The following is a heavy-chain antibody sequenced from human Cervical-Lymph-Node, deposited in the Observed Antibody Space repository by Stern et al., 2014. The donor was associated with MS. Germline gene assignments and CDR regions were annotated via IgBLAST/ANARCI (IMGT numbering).Heavy chain of an antibody. CDR2: IFPGDSDT. CDR1: GYSFPNFW. J-gene: IGHJ4*02. Sequence: EVQLVESGAEVKKPGESLKISCRVSGYSFPNFWIGWVRQLPGEGLEWMGIIFPGDSDTRYSPSFEGQVTISVDKSTNTAYLQWSSLKASDTAMYYCARHNSNWSNAPFDFWGRGTLVTVSS. CDR3: ARHNSNWSNAPFDF. V-gene: IGHV5-51*01. D-gene: IGHD4-11*01.